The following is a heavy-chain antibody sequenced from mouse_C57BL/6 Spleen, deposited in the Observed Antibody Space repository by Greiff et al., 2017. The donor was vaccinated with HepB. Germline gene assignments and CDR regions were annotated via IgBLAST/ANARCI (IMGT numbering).Heavy chain of an antibody. D-gene: IGHD2-1*01. V-gene: IGHV1-59*01. CDR2: IDPSDSYT. CDR3: ARRGGYGNSFAY. J-gene: IGHJ3*01. Sequence: QVQLQQPGAELVRPGTSVKLSCKASGYTFTSYWMHWVKQRPGQGLEWIGVIDPSDSYTNYNQKFKGKSTLTVDKSSSTAYMQLSSLTSEDSAVYYCARRGGYGNSFAYWGQGTLVTVSA. CDR1: GYTFTSYW.